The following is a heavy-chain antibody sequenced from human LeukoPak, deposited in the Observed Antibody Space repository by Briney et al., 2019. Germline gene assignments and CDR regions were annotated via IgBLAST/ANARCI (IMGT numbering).Heavy chain of an antibody. J-gene: IGHJ4*02. CDR2: IYTSGST. V-gene: IGHV4-4*09. CDR3: ASTNSLGPESDY. Sequence: SETLSLTCTVSGGSISSYHWSWIRQPPGKGLEWIGYIYTSGSTNYNPSLKSRVTISVDTSKNQFSLKLSSVTAADTAVYYCASTNSLGPESDYWGQGTLVTVSS. CDR1: GGSISSYH. D-gene: IGHD2-2*01.